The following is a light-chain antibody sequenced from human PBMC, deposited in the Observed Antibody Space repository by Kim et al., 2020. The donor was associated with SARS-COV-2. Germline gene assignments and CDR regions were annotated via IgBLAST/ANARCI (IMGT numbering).Light chain of an antibody. J-gene: IGLJ1*01. V-gene: IGLV2-14*03. CDR1: SSDVGGYNY. CDR2: DVS. Sequence: QSITISCTATSSDVGGYNYVSWYQHHPGKAPKLMIYDVSKRPSGVSHRFSGSKSGNTASLTISGLQAEDEADYYCSSYTSSSTYVFGTGTKVTVL. CDR3: SSYTSSSTYV.